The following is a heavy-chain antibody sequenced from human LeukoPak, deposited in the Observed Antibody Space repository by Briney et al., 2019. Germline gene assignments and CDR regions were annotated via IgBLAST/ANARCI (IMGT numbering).Heavy chain of an antibody. Sequence: GESLKISCKGSGYSFTSYWIGWVRQMPGKGLEWMGIIYPGDSDTRYSPSFQGQVTISADKSISTAYLQWSSLKASDTAMYYCARENYYDSSGYYRWQVDAFDIWGQGTMVTVSS. J-gene: IGHJ3*02. CDR3: ARENYYDSSGYYRWQVDAFDI. CDR1: GYSFTSYW. CDR2: IYPGDSDT. V-gene: IGHV5-51*01. D-gene: IGHD3-22*01.